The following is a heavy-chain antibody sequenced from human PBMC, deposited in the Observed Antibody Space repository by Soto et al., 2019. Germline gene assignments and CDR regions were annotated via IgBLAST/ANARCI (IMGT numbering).Heavy chain of an antibody. D-gene: IGHD3-10*01. CDR3: ARLDYYGSGSKRRDYYYMDV. CDR2: IYYSGST. Sequence: QVQLQESGPGLVKPSETLSLTCTVSGGSISSYYWSWIRQPPGKGLEWIGYIYYSGSTNYNPSLKSRVTISVDTSKNQFSLKLSSVTAADTAVYYCARLDYYGSGSKRRDYYYMDVWGKGTTVTVSS. V-gene: IGHV4-59*08. J-gene: IGHJ6*03. CDR1: GGSISSYY.